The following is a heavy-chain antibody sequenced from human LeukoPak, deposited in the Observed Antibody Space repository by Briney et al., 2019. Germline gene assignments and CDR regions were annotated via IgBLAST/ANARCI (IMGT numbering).Heavy chain of an antibody. J-gene: IGHJ5*02. V-gene: IGHV4-59*12. CDR1: GGSISSYY. D-gene: IGHD2-2*01. Sequence: SETLSLTCTVSGGSISSYYWSWIRQPPGKGLEWIGYIDHSGSTYYNPSLKSRVTISVDRSKNQFSLKLSSVTAADTAVYYCARELGYCSSTSCYCWFDPWGQGTLVTVSS. CDR2: IDHSGST. CDR3: ARELGYCSSTSCYCWFDP.